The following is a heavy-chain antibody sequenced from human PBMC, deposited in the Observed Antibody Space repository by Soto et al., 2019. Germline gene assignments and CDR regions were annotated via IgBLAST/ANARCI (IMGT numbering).Heavy chain of an antibody. CDR3: AKDRAIVGASRKFDY. J-gene: IGHJ4*02. CDR2: ISGSGGST. Sequence: GGSLRLSCAASGFTFSSYAMSWVRQAPGKGLEWVSAISGSGGSTYYADSVRGRFTISRDNSKSTLFLQMNSLRAEDTAVYYCAKDRAIVGASRKFDYWGQGTLVTVSS. V-gene: IGHV3-23*01. CDR1: GFTFSSYA. D-gene: IGHD1-26*01.